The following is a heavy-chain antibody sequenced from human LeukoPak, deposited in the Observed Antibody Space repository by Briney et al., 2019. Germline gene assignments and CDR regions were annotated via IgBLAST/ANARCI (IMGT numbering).Heavy chain of an antibody. D-gene: IGHD5-18*01. CDR2: IKRKSDGETT. V-gene: IGHV3-15*01. CDR3: TTAPSGYAYMNGWHLDY. CDR1: GSGFSYAW. J-gene: IGHJ4*02. Sequence: PGGSLRLSCAASGSGFSYAWMSWVRQAPGKGPEWIGRIKRKSDGETTDYAAPVKGRFTISRDDSKNTLFLQMNSLKTEDAAFYYCTTAPSGYAYMNGWHLDYWGQGALVTVSS.